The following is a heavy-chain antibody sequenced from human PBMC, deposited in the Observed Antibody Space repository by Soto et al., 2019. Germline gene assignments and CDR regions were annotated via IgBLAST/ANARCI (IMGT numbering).Heavy chain of an antibody. Sequence: ASVKVSCKASGFTFTSSAVQWVRQARGQRLEWIGWIVVGSGNTNYAQKFRERVTITRDMSTSTAYMELSSLRSEDTAVYYCARVLGYGDYAGGYWGQGTLVTVSS. CDR1: GFTFTSSA. CDR3: ARVLGYGDYAGGY. CDR2: IVVGSGNT. V-gene: IGHV1-58*01. J-gene: IGHJ4*02. D-gene: IGHD4-17*01.